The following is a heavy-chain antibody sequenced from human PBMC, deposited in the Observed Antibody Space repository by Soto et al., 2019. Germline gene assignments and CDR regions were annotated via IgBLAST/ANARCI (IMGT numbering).Heavy chain of an antibody. CDR2: IIPIFGTA. V-gene: IGHV1-69*01. CDR3: ASEGGPDYYGSGSYYYYYGMDV. D-gene: IGHD3-10*01. Sequence: QVQLVQSGAEVKKPGSSVKVSCKASGGTFSSYAISWVRQAPGQGLEWMGGIIPIFGTANYAQKFQGRVTITADESTSTAYMELSSLRSEDTAVYYCASEGGPDYYGSGSYYYYYGMDVWGQGTTVTVSS. CDR1: GGTFSSYA. J-gene: IGHJ6*02.